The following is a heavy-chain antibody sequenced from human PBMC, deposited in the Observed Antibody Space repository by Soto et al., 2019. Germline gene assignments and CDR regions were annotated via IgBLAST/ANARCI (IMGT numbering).Heavy chain of an antibody. CDR3: ARGYCSGGSCGGAPSWFDP. V-gene: IGHV3-21*01. CDR1: GFTFSSYS. D-gene: IGHD2-15*01. CDR2: ISSSSSYI. Sequence: EVQLVESGGGLVKPGGSLRLSCAASGFTFSSYSMNWVRQAPGKGLEWVSSISSSSSYIYYADSVKGRFTISRDNAKNSLNLQMNGLRAEDTAVYYDARGYCSGGSCGGAPSWFDPWGQGTLVTVSS. J-gene: IGHJ5*02.